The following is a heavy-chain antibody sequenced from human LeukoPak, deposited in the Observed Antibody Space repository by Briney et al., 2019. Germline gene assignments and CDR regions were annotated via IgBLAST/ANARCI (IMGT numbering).Heavy chain of an antibody. CDR1: RFTVSGNY. V-gene: IGHV3-53*01. Sequence: PGGSLRLSCASSRFTVSGNYMTWVRQAPGKGLEWVSVIYSDGGTYYADSVKGRFTISRDNSKNTLYLQMNSLRAEDTAVYYCAKRTSGSSWYSSDYWGQGTLVTVSS. CDR2: IYSDGGT. J-gene: IGHJ4*02. CDR3: AKRTSGSSWYSSDY. D-gene: IGHD6-13*01.